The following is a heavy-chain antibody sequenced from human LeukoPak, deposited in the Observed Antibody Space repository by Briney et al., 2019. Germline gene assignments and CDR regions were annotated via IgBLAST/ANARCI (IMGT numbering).Heavy chain of an antibody. CDR3: ARIEDYDYVWGSYPHDY. J-gene: IGHJ4*02. V-gene: IGHV3-7*01. D-gene: IGHD3-16*02. CDR1: GFTSSSYW. CDR2: IKQDGSEK. Sequence: AGGSLRLSCAASGFTSSSYWMSWVRQAPGKGLEWVANIKQDGSEKYYVDSVKGRFTISRDNAKNSLYLQMNSLRAEDTAVYYCARIEDYDYVWGSYPHDYWGQGTLVTVSS.